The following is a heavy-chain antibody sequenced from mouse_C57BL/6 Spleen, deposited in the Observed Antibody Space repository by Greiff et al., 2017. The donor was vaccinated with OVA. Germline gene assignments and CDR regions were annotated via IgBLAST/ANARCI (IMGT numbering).Heavy chain of an antibody. CDR2: INPNNGGT. Sequence: EVKLVESGPELVKPGASVKIPCKASGYTFTDYNMDWVKQSHGKSLEWIGDINPNNGGTIYNQKFKGKATLTVDKSSSTAYMELRSLTSEDTAVYYCARSRRYAMDYWGQGTSVTVSS. CDR1: GYTFTDYN. J-gene: IGHJ4*01. CDR3: ARSRRYAMDY. V-gene: IGHV1-18*01.